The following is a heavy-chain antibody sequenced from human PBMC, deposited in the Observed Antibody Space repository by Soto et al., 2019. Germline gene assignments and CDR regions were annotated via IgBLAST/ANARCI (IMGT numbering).Heavy chain of an antibody. CDR2: VNPILSMS. Sequence: SVKVSCKVSGYTLTELSMHWVRQAPGLGLEWMGRVNPILSMSNYAQKFQGRVTMTADKSTSTAYMELRSLRSEDTAFYYCATSYGSGYRAFDYWGQGALVTVSS. CDR3: ATSYGSGYRAFDY. V-gene: IGHV1-69*02. J-gene: IGHJ4*02. D-gene: IGHD3-10*01. CDR1: GYTLTELS.